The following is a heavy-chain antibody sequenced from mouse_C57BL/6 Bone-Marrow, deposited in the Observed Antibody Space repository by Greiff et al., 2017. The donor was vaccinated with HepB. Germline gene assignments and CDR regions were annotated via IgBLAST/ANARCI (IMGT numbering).Heavy chain of an antibody. D-gene: IGHD1-1*01. CDR2: IWRGGST. J-gene: IGHJ4*01. Sequence: QVQLQQSGPGLVQPSQSLSITCTVSGFSLTSYGVHWVRQSPGKGLEWLGVIWRGGSTDYNAAFMSRLSITKDNSKSQVFFKMNSLQADDTAIYYCAKKDSSYGYAMDYWGQGTSVTVSS. V-gene: IGHV2-5*01. CDR3: AKKDSSYGYAMDY. CDR1: GFSLTSYG.